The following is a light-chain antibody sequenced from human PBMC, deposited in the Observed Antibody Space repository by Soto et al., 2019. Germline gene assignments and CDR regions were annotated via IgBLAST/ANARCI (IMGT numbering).Light chain of an antibody. J-gene: IGKJ4*01. V-gene: IGKV1-12*01. CDR1: QGITSW. CDR2: AAS. CDR3: QHTSRFHLS. Sequence: DIQMNQSPSSVSASVGDSLTIPCRASQGITSWVAWYQHKPGRAPKLLIYAASRLKSGVPSRFSGSGSGTDFALTICRPQTEHFGNYYAQHTSRFHLSLGCGTKVVIK.